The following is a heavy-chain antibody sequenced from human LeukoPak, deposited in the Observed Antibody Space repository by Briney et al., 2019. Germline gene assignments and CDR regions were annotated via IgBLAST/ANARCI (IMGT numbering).Heavy chain of an antibody. J-gene: IGHJ4*02. CDR1: GYTFINYG. Sequence: GASVKVSCKASGYTFINYGITWVRQAPGQGLEWMGWISSYNGNTNYAQKFQGRVTMTTDTSTSTAYMELKSLRSDDTAVYHCARDGFSSSWPYYLDFWGQGSLVTVSS. CDR2: ISSYNGNT. CDR3: ARDGFSSSWPYYLDF. V-gene: IGHV1-18*01. D-gene: IGHD6-13*01.